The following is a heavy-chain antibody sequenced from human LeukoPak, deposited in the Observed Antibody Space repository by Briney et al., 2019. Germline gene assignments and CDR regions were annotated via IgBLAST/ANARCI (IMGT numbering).Heavy chain of an antibody. J-gene: IGHJ4*02. CDR1: GFSFSSYI. Sequence: GGSLRLSCVASGFSFSSYIMNWVRQAPGKGLEWVSYISSSSSTIHYADSVKGRFTISRDNARNSLYLQMNSLRDEDTAVYYCARANGGCYDFDYWGQGTLVTVSS. CDR2: ISSSSSTI. V-gene: IGHV3-48*02. CDR3: ARANGGCYDFDY. D-gene: IGHD1-26*01.